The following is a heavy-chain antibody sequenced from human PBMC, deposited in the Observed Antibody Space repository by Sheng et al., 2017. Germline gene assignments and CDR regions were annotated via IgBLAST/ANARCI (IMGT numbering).Heavy chain of an antibody. J-gene: IGHJ4*02. D-gene: IGHD3-10*01. V-gene: IGHV3-66*01. CDR1: GLTVTKNY. CDR3: VFGSGY. Sequence: EMQLVESGGGLVQPGGSLRLSCAASGLTVTKNYMSWVRQAPGKGLEWVSLIFSGGSTYYSDSVKGRFTISRDNSKNMLYVQMNNLRAEDTAVYYCVFGSGYWGQGTLVTVSS. CDR2: IFSGGST.